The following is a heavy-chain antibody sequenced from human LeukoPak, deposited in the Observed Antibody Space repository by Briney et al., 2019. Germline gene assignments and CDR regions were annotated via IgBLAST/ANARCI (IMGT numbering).Heavy chain of an antibody. CDR1: GFTFSSYA. CDR3: ARDSNSVVGATVEYGWFDP. V-gene: IGHV3-30-3*01. Sequence: HPGGALRLSCAASGFTFSSYAMHWVRQAPGKGLGWVAVISYDGSNKYYADSVKGPFTISRDNSKNTLYLQMNSLRAEDTAVYYCARDSNSVVGATVEYGWFDPWGQGTLVTVSS. J-gene: IGHJ5*02. CDR2: ISYDGSNK. D-gene: IGHD1-26*01.